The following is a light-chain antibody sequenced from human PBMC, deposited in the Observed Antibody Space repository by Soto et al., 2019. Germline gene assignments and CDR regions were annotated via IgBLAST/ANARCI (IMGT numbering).Light chain of an antibody. Sequence: EIVLTQSPGTLSLSPGERATLSCRASQSVSSSYLAWYQQKPGQAPRLLIYGASSRATGIPDRFSGSGSGTWFTLTISRLEPEDFAVYYCQQYGSSPRTFGQGTKVEIK. CDR2: GAS. J-gene: IGKJ1*01. CDR3: QQYGSSPRT. CDR1: QSVSSSY. V-gene: IGKV3-20*01.